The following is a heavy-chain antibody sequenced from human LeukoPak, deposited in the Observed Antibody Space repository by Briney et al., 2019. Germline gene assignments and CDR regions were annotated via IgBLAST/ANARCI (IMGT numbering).Heavy chain of an antibody. CDR3: AKDRGDYSYGWDY. CDR1: GFTFSSYG. Sequence: PGGSLRLSCAASGFTFSSYGMHWVRQAPGKGLEWVAFIRYDGSNKYYADSVEGRFTISIDNSKNTLYLQMNSLSPDDTAVYYCAKDRGDYSYGWDYWGQGTLVTVSS. V-gene: IGHV3-30*02. J-gene: IGHJ4*02. CDR2: IRYDGSNK. D-gene: IGHD5-18*01.